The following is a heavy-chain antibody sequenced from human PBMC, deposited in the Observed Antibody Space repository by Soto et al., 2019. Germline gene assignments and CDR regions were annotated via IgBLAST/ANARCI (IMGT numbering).Heavy chain of an antibody. J-gene: IGHJ6*03. CDR1: GGSISSYY. CDR3: ARVQRYQLPSYYMDV. Sequence: SETLSLTCTVSGGSISSYYWSWIRQPPGKGLEWIGYIYYSGSTNYNPSLKSRVTISVDTSKNQFSLKLSSVTAADTAVYYCARVQRYQLPSYYMDVWGKGTTVTISS. D-gene: IGHD2-2*01. CDR2: IYYSGST. V-gene: IGHV4-59*01.